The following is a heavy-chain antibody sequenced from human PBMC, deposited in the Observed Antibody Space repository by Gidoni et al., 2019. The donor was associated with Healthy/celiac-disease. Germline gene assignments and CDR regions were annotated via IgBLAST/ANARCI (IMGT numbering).Heavy chain of an antibody. D-gene: IGHD3-3*01. CDR1: GFTFSSSG. V-gene: IGHV3-30*18. CDR3: AKGITIFGVVIYGMDV. J-gene: IGHJ6*02. CDR2: ISYDGSNK. Sequence: QVQLVESGGGVVQTGRSLRLSCAASGFTFSSSGMHGVRQAPGKGLEWVAVISYDGSNKYYADSVKGRFTISRDNSKNTLYLQMNSLRAEDTAVYYCAKGITIFGVVIYGMDVWGQGTTVTVSS.